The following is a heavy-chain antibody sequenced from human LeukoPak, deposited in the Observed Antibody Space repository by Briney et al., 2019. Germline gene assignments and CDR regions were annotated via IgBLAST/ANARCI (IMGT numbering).Heavy chain of an antibody. V-gene: IGHV3-21*01. CDR2: ISSSSSSI. J-gene: IGHJ4*02. Sequence: GGSLRLSCAASGFTFRSYTMNWVRQAPGKGLEWVSSISSSSSSIYYADSVKGRFTISRENAKKSLYLQMNSLRAEDTAKYYCARGFCTSTSCYGSYWGQGALVTVSA. CDR3: ARGFCTSTSCYGSY. D-gene: IGHD2-2*01. CDR1: GFTFRSYT.